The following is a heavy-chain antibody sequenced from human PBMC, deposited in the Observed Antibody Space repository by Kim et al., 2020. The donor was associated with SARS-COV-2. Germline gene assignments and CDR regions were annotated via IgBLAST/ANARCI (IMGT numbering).Heavy chain of an antibody. CDR2: IYSVGTI. J-gene: IGHJ4*02. V-gene: IGHV3-53*03. D-gene: IGHD3-10*01. CDR3: AGAGSGWEALDY. CDR1: GFDVSSKY. Sequence: GGSLRLSCAASGFDVSSKYMTWVRQAPGRELEWVAIIYSVGTIYYADSVRGRFTITRDKSKNTLRLLMSSLSAEDTAVYYCAGAGSGWEALDYWGQGTLVTVSS.